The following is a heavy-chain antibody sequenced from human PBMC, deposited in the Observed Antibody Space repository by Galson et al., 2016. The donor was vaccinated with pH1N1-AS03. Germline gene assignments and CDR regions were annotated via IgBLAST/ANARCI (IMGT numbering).Heavy chain of an antibody. D-gene: IGHD3-10*01. CDR2: TYCRSRCYY. V-gene: IGHV6-1*01. Sequence: CAISGDSVSSNSAAWNWIRQSPSRGLEWLGRTYCRSRCYYDYAGSVKSRITIESDTSKNQFSLQLNSVTSEDTAVYYCARAAGRNGATCHATCESFDFWGQGTKVTVSS. CDR3: ARAAGRNGATCHATCESFDF. CDR1: GDSVSSNSAA. J-gene: IGHJ3*01.